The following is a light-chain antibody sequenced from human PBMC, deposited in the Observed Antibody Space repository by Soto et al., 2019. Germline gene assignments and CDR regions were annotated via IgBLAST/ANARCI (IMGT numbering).Light chain of an antibody. CDR2: TAS. Sequence: DIQLTQSPSFLSSSVGDRVTITCRASQGISSSLAWYQQKPGKAPKLLIHTASSLQTGVPSRFTGGGSGTDFSLTINSLQPEDFATYYCQQSYTTRWTFGQGTKVDIK. J-gene: IGKJ1*01. V-gene: IGKV1-39*01. CDR3: QQSYTTRWT. CDR1: QGISSS.